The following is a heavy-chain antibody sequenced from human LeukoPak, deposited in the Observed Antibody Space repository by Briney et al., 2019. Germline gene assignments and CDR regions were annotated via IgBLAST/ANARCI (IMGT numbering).Heavy chain of an antibody. CDR2: LSARGDST. CDR1: GFTLSSYG. J-gene: IGHJ6*04. Sequence: GGSLRLSCAASGFTLSSYGMSWVRQAPAKGLEWVSTLSARGDSTYYVDSVKGRFTISRDNAKNSLYLQMNSLRAEDTAVYYCARGLLFYYGSGSYYESGDNYYYYGMDVWGKGTTVTVSS. CDR3: ARGLLFYYGSGSYYESGDNYYYYGMDV. D-gene: IGHD3-10*01. V-gene: IGHV3-23*01.